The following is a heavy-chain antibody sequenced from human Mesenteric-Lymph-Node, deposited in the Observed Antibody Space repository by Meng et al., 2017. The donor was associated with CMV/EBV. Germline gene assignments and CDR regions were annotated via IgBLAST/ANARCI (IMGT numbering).Heavy chain of an antibody. J-gene: IGHJ6*02. CDR2: ISPYKGNT. CDR3: ARLPAAIESYYYYGMDV. D-gene: IGHD2-2*02. Sequence: ASVKVSCKASDYTFTSYGISWVRQAPGQGLEWMGWISPYKGNTNYAQKLQDRVTMTTDTSTSTAYMELRSLRSDDTAVYYCARLPAAIESYYYYGMDVWGQRTTVTVSS. V-gene: IGHV1-18*01. CDR1: DYTFTSYG.